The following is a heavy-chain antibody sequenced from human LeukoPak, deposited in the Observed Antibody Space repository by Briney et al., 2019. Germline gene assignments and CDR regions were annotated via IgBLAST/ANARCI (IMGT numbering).Heavy chain of an antibody. CDR3: AKIRPRGAMAAFDY. V-gene: IGHV3-23*01. CDR2: IRTTAEGA. D-gene: IGHD5-18*01. J-gene: IGHJ4*02. Sequence: GGSLRLSCATSGFSFTDYPMNWVRQAPGKGLEWISNIRTTAEGAKYAYYADSVKGRFTISRDNSKNTLYLQMNSLRAEDTAVYYCAKIRPRGAMAAFDYWGQGALVTVSS. CDR1: GFSFTDYP.